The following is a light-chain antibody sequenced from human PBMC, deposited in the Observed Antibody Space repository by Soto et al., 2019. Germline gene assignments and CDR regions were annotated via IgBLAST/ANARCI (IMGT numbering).Light chain of an antibody. V-gene: IGLV2-14*01. J-gene: IGLJ1*01. CDR1: SSDVGSYNY. Sequence: QPVLTQPASVSGSPGQSITISCTGTSSDVGSYNYVSWYQQHPGKAPKLMIYEVSDRPSGVSNRFSGSKSGNTASLTISGLQAEDEADYYCSSYTGSSTQVFGTGTKLTVL. CDR2: EVS. CDR3: SSYTGSSTQV.